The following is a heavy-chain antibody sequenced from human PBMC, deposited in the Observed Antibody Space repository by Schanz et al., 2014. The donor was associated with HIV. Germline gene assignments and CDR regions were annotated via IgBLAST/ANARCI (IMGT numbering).Heavy chain of an antibody. V-gene: IGHV3-23*01. CDR3: ARDKGDNWAGYYYYYGMDV. Sequence: EVQLMESGGGLVQPGRSLRLSCAASGFTLEDYAMHWVRQAPGKGLEWVSSISGGSGSTFYADSVKGRFTISRVNSKNTLYLQMNSLRAEDTAVYYCARDKGDNWAGYYYYYGMDVWGQGTTVIVSS. D-gene: IGHD1-20*01. CDR2: ISGGSGST. CDR1: GFTLEDYA. J-gene: IGHJ6*02.